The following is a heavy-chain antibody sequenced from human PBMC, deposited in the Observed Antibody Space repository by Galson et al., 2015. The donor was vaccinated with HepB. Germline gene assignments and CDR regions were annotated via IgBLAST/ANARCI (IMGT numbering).Heavy chain of an antibody. Sequence: SLRLSCAASGFTFSSCSMNWIRQAPGKGLEWVSYISSSSSTIYYADSVKGRFTISRDNAKNSPYLQMNSLRAEDTAVYYCARGATVAWFGEPSRRNWFDPWGQGTLVTVSS. CDR2: ISSSSSTI. V-gene: IGHV3-48*01. CDR1: GFTFSSCS. J-gene: IGHJ5*02. CDR3: ARGATVAWFGEPSRRNWFDP. D-gene: IGHD3-10*01.